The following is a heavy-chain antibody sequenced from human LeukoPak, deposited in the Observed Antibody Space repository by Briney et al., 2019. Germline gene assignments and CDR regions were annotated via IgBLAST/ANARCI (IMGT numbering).Heavy chain of an antibody. D-gene: IGHD2-15*01. CDR3: AREMVVAAIFGHTHDWFDP. V-gene: IGHV1-2*02. Sequence: GASVKVSCKASGYTFTGYYMHWVRQAPGQGLEWMGWINPNSGGTNYAQKFQGRVTMTRDTSISTAYMELSRLRSDDTAVYYCAREMVVAAIFGHTHDWFDPWGQGTLVTVSS. CDR1: GYTFTGYY. CDR2: INPNSGGT. J-gene: IGHJ5*02.